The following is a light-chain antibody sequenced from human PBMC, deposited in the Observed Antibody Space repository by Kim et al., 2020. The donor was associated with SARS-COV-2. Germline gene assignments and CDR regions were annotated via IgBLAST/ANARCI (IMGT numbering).Light chain of an antibody. J-gene: IGKJ1*01. CDR1: QSVSSSH. CDR3: QKYGSTRT. V-gene: IGKV3-20*01. CDR2: GAS. Sequence: LSPGERATLSCRASQSVSSSHLAWYQQKPGQAPRLLIYGASTRATGIPDRFSGSGCGTDFTLTISRLEPEDFAVFYCQKYGSTRTFGQGTKVDIK.